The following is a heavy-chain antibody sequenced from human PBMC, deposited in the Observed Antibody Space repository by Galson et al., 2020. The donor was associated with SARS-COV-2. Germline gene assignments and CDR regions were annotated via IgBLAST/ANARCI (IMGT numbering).Heavy chain of an antibody. Sequence: GGSLRISCAASGFTFSSYSMNWVRQAQGKGLEWVSSISSSSSYIYYADSVKGRFTISRDNAKNSLYLQMNSLRAEDTAVYYCATAYYYYYYGMDVWGQGTTVTVSS. V-gene: IGHV3-21*01. CDR3: ATAYYYYYYGMDV. J-gene: IGHJ6*02. CDR2: ISSSSSYI. CDR1: GFTFSSYS.